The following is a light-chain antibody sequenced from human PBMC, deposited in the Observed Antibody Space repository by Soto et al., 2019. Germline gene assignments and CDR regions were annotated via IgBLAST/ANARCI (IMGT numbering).Light chain of an antibody. Sequence: MTQSPATLSVSPGERATLSCRASQTVSSSLAWYQQKPGKAPKLLIFSASTLQSGVPSKFSGSGSGTEFTLTIITLQPDDFATYYCQQYNTYPLTFGGGTKVDI. CDR2: SAS. J-gene: IGKJ4*01. V-gene: IGKV1-5*01. CDR1: QTVSSS. CDR3: QQYNTYPLT.